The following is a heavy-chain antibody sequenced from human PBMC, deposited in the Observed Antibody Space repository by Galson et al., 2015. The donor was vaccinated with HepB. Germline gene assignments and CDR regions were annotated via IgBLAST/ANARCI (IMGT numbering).Heavy chain of an antibody. J-gene: IGHJ6*02. CDR1: GYSFTSYW. D-gene: IGHD6-19*01. Sequence: QSGAEVKKPGESLRISCKGSGYSFTSYWISWVRQMPGKGLEWMGRIDPSDSYTNYSPSFQGHVTISADKSISTAYLQWSSLKASDTAMYYCARLVAGTARYYYYYGMDVWGQGTTVTVSS. CDR2: IDPSDSYT. V-gene: IGHV5-10-1*01. CDR3: ARLVAGTARYYYYYGMDV.